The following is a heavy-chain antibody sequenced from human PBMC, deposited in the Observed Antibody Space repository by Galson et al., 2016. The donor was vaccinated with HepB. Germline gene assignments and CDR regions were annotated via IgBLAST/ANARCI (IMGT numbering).Heavy chain of an antibody. Sequence: SVKVSCKASGYSFTTYDINWVRQAPGQGLVCIGWMTADNGDTGYVEKFKGRVTPTRDTSKETAYMELNSLTSDDTAMYYCARGTWFDPWGQGTLVIVSS. J-gene: IGHJ5*02. CDR1: GYSFTTYD. V-gene: IGHV1-8*01. CDR3: ARGTWFDP. CDR2: MTADNGDT.